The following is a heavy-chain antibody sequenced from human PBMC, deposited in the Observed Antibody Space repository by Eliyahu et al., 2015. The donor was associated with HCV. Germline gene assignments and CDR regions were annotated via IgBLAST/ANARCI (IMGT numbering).Heavy chain of an antibody. D-gene: IGHD1-26*01. V-gene: IGHV3-30*18. CDR2: ISYDGSTK. CDR3: AKELLAGATAGVMDV. CDR1: GXTFSSYD. J-gene: IGHJ6*02. Sequence: QVQLVESGGGVVQPGRSXRLSCAASGXTFSSYDMHWFRXXXGXXLEWVXFISYDGSTKYYADSVKGRFTISRDNSKNTLFLQMNSLRAEDTAVYYCAKELLAGATAGVMDVWGQGSTVTVSS.